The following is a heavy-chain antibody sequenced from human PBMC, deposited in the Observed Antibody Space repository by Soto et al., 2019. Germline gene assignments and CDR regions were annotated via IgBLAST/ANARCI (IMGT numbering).Heavy chain of an antibody. J-gene: IGHJ5*02. V-gene: IGHV4-39*01. Sequence: QLQLQESGPGLVKPSETLSLTCTVSGGSISDDTYYWGWIRQPPGKGLEWIGSIYYSGTSSYNPSLTGRVAMSVDTSKKQLSLRLSSVTAADTAVYYCARLHCDSPNCVPLDPWGQGTLVIVSS. CDR2: IYYSGTS. D-gene: IGHD2-2*01. CDR1: GGSISDDTYY. CDR3: ARLHCDSPNCVPLDP.